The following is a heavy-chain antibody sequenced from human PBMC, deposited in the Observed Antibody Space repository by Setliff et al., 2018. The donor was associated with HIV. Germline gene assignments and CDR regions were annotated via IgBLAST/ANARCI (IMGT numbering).Heavy chain of an antibody. CDR2: ISGFNGNT. CDR1: GYSFARYG. D-gene: IGHD6-19*01. V-gene: IGHV1-18*01. J-gene: IGHJ3*02. CDR3: ARVPYRSAWFSGGHDAFDI. Sequence: GPSVKVSCKASGYSFARYGLSWVRQAPGQGLEWMGWISGFNGNTKYAQSFQDRVAMTTETATSTAYMEMRSLRSDDTAVYFCARVPYRSAWFSGGHDAFDIWGQGTMVTVSS.